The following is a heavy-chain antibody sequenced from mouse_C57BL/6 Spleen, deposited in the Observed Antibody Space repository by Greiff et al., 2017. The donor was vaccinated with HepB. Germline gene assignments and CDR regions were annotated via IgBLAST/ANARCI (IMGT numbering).Heavy chain of an antibody. CDR1: GYTFTSYG. Sequence: VQLQESGAELARPGASVKLSCKASGYTFTSYGISWVKQRTGQGLEWIGEIYPRSGNTYYNEKFKGKATLTADKSSSTAYMELRSLTSEDSAVYFCARQGDYPYAMDYWGQGTSVTVSS. CDR3: ARQGDYPYAMDY. D-gene: IGHD2-4*01. V-gene: IGHV1-81*01. J-gene: IGHJ4*01. CDR2: IYPRSGNT.